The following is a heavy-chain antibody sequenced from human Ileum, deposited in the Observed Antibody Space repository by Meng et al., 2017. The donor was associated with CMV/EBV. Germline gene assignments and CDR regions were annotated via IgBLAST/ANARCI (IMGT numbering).Heavy chain of an antibody. V-gene: IGHV3-48*03. Sequence: GESLKISCAASGFTFSYYEMNWVRRAPGKGLEWLSYISVAGGTIHYADSVKGRFITSRDNAKSFLYLQMNSLRAEDTAVYYCAREYSSSSGDCFDHWGQGTLVTVSS. CDR2: ISVAGGTI. D-gene: IGHD6-6*01. J-gene: IGHJ4*02. CDR3: AREYSSSSGDCFDH. CDR1: GFTFSYYE.